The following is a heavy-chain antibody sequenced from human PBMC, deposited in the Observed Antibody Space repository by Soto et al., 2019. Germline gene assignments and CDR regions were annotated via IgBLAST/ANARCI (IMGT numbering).Heavy chain of an antibody. CDR2: INPSGGST. V-gene: IGHV1-46*01. Sequence: ASVKVSCKASGYTFTSYYMHWVRQAPGQGLEWMGIINPSGGSTSYAQKFQGRVTMTRDTSTSTVYMELSSLRSEDTAVYYCARVAWGVHPGSRYYYYGMDVWGQGTTVTVSS. CDR3: ARVAWGVHPGSRYYYYGMDV. CDR1: GYTFTSYY. J-gene: IGHJ6*02. D-gene: IGHD3-16*01.